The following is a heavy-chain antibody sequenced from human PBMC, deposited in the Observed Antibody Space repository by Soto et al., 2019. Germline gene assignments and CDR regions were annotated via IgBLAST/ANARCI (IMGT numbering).Heavy chain of an antibody. CDR1: GGSISSYY. CDR2: IYTSGST. Sequence: SETLSLTCTVSGGSISSYYWSWIRQPAGKGLEWIGRIYTSGSTNYNPSLKSRVTMSVDTSKNQFSLKLSSVTAADTAVYYCARGRGYYDSSGYYLHYGMDVWGQGTTVTVSS. V-gene: IGHV4-4*07. J-gene: IGHJ6*02. CDR3: ARGRGYYDSSGYYLHYGMDV. D-gene: IGHD3-22*01.